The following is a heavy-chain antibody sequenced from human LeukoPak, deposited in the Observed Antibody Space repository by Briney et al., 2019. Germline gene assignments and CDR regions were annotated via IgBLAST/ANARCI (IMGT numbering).Heavy chain of an antibody. CDR1: GGSISSSSYY. D-gene: IGHD3-3*01. V-gene: IGHV4-39*01. J-gene: IGHJ3*02. CDR3: AAAFGVVIKEHAFDT. CDR2: IYYSGST. Sequence: SETLSLTCTVSGGSISSSSYYWGWIRQPPGKGLEWLGSIYYSGSTYYNPSLKSRVTISVDTSKNQFSLKPSSVTAADTAVYYCAAAFGVVIKEHAFDTWGQGTMVTVSS.